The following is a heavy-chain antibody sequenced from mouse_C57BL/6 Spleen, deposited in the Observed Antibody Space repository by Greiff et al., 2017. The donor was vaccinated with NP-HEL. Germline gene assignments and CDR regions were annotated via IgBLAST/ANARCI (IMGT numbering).Heavy chain of an antibody. J-gene: IGHJ3*01. Sequence: QVQLKQPGAELVKPGASVKVSCKASGYTFTSYWMHWVKQRPGQGLEWIGRIHPSDSDTNYNQKFKGKATLTVDKSSSTAYMQLSSLTSEDSAVYYCAIEYYGSSYRVAYWGQGTLVTVSA. D-gene: IGHD1-1*01. CDR1: GYTFTSYW. CDR2: IHPSDSDT. CDR3: AIEYYGSSYRVAY. V-gene: IGHV1-74*01.